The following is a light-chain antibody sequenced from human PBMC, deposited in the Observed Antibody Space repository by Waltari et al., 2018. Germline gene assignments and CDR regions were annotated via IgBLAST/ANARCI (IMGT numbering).Light chain of an antibody. CDR1: SPDIGVSF. CDR3: KTWNPTLSAVV. Sequence: QSALTQPPSVSAAPGQKVTISCSGRSPDIGVSFVSWYQHLPGIAPKLLIYDNNERPSGIPDRFSGSKSGTSATLAITGLQTGDEADYYCKTWNPTLSAVVFGGGTKLTVL. CDR2: DNN. V-gene: IGLV1-51*01. J-gene: IGLJ3*02.